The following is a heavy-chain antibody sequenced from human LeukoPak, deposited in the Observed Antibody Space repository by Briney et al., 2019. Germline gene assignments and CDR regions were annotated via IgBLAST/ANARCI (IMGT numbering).Heavy chain of an antibody. V-gene: IGHV1-69*06. J-gene: IGHJ3*02. Sequence: SVKVSCKASGGTFSSYAISWVRQAPGQGLEWMGGIIPIFGTANYAQKFQGRVTITADKSTSTAYMELSSLRSEDTAVYYCARAGYYYDSSGYYLRNDAFDIWGQGTMVTVSS. CDR1: GGTFSSYA. CDR2: IIPIFGTA. CDR3: ARAGYYYDSSGYYLRNDAFDI. D-gene: IGHD3-22*01.